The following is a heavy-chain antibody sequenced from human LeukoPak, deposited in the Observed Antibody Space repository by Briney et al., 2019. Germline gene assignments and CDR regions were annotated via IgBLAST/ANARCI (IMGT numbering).Heavy chain of an antibody. D-gene: IGHD2-21*02. CDR3: TSWGDTTAEYFQR. Sequence: GGSLRLSCVVSGFTFNRCWMNWVRQAPGKGLEWVAHINPDGRDTYYVDSVKGRFTISRDNAQNSMYLQMNSLRVEDTAVYYRTSWGDTTAEYFQRWGQGTLVTVSS. J-gene: IGHJ1*01. CDR2: INPDGRDT. CDR1: GFTFNRCW. V-gene: IGHV3-7*01.